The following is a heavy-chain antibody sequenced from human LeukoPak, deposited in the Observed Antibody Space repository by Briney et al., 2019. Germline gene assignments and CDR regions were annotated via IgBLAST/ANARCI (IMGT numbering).Heavy chain of an antibody. Sequence: SETLSLTCTVSGGSVSSGSYYWSWIRQPPGKGLEGIGYIYYSGSTNYNPSLKSRVTISVDTSKNQFSLKLSSVTAADTAVYYCARDYYGSGSYPNPNYGMDVWGKGTTVTVSS. CDR1: GGSVSSGSYY. J-gene: IGHJ6*04. CDR2: IYYSGST. V-gene: IGHV4-61*01. CDR3: ARDYYGSGSYPNPNYGMDV. D-gene: IGHD3-10*01.